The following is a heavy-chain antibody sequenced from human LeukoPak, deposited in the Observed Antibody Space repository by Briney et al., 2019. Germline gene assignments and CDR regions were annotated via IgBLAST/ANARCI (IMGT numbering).Heavy chain of an antibody. Sequence: GGSLRLTCTASGFTFSGYSMNWIRQAPGKGLEWVSSFGTRSTSIYHAGSVKGRFAISRDNAKNSLYLQMDSLRAEDTALYYCAREVSEGFDFWGQGTLVTVSS. D-gene: IGHD3-22*01. CDR1: GFTFSGYS. J-gene: IGHJ4*02. V-gene: IGHV3-21*01. CDR2: FGTRSTSI. CDR3: AREVSEGFDF.